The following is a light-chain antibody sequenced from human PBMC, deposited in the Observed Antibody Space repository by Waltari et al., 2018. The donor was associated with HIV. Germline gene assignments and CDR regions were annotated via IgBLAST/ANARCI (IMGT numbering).Light chain of an antibody. CDR1: SSDVGGYNY. CDR2: EVN. Sequence: QSALTQPASVSGSPGQSITISCTGTSSDVGGYNYVSWFQQHPGKAPKLMIYEVNNRPSGVSNRFSGSKSGNMASLTISGLQAEDEADYYCSSYTRSDTWVFGGGTKLTVL. CDR3: SSYTRSDTWV. J-gene: IGLJ3*02. V-gene: IGLV2-14*01.